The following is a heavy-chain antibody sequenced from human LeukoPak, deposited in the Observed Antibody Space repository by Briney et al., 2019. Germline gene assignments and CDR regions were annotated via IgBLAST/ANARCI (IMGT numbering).Heavy chain of an antibody. Sequence: SETLSLTCAVYGGSFSGYYWSWIRQPPGKGLEWIGEINHSGSTNYNPSLRSRVTISVDTSKNQFSLKLSSVTAAGTAVYYCARVRSIAAHPRGRYYMDVWGKGTTVTVSS. CDR1: GGSFSGYY. V-gene: IGHV4-34*01. J-gene: IGHJ6*03. CDR2: INHSGST. CDR3: ARVRSIAAHPRGRYYMDV. D-gene: IGHD6-6*01.